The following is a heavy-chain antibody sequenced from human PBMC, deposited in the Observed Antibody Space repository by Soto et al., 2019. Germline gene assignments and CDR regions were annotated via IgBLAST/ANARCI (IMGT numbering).Heavy chain of an antibody. J-gene: IGHJ6*02. Sequence: GGSLRLSCAASGFTFDDYAMHWVRQAPGKGLEWVSGISWNSGSIGYADSVKGRFTISRDNSKNTLYLKMNMLRAEDTAVYYCARDSSIVGATDYYYGMDVWGQGATVTVSS. V-gene: IGHV3-9*01. D-gene: IGHD1-26*01. CDR3: ARDSSIVGATDYYYGMDV. CDR2: ISWNSGSI. CDR1: GFTFDDYA.